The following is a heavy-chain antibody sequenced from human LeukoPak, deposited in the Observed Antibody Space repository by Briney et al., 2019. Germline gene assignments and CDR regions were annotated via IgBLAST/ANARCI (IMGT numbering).Heavy chain of an antibody. J-gene: IGHJ4*02. CDR1: GYTFTGYY. V-gene: IGHV1-2*02. CDR3: AREGSFSYSFHPPFEN. D-gene: IGHD2/OR15-2a*01. CDR2: INPDSGDT. Sequence: GASVKVSCKASGYTFTGYYMHWVRQAPGQGLEWMGWINPDSGDTNYAQKFQGRVTMTRDTSISTAYMELSRLRSDDTAIYYCAREGSFSYSFHPPFENWGQGTLVAVSS.